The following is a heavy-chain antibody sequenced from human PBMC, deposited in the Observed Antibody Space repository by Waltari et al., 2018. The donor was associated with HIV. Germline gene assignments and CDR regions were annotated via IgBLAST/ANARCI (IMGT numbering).Heavy chain of an antibody. CDR1: GFTFSTYE. Sequence: EVQVVESGGGLVQPGGSLRLSCAASGFTFSTYEMNWVRQAPGKGLEWVSYISSSGRTIYYADSVKGRFTISRDNAKNSLYLQMNSLRAEDTAVYFCARDGSSYYGLDYWGRGTRVTVSS. V-gene: IGHV3-48*03. J-gene: IGHJ4*02. CDR3: ARDGSSYYGLDY. CDR2: ISSSGRTI. D-gene: IGHD1-26*01.